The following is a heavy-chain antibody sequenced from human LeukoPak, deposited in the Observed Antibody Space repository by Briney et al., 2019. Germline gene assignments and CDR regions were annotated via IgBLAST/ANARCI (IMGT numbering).Heavy chain of an antibody. Sequence: SETLSLTCTVSGGSISSYYWSWIRQPAGKGLEWIGRIYISGSTNYNSSLKSRVTMSVDTSKNQFSLKLSSVTAADTAVYYCARESRYFDWLSQSMNWFDPWGQGTLVTVSS. J-gene: IGHJ5*02. CDR3: ARESRYFDWLSQSMNWFDP. V-gene: IGHV4-4*07. D-gene: IGHD3-9*01. CDR1: GGSISSYY. CDR2: IYISGST.